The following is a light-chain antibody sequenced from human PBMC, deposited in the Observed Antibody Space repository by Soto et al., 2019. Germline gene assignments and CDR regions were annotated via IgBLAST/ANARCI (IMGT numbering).Light chain of an antibody. CDR1: SSDVGGYNY. CDR2: EVN. J-gene: IGLJ1*01. V-gene: IGLV2-14*01. CDR3: TSYTSSIXYV. Sequence: QSALTQPASVSGSPGQSITISCTGTSSDVGGYNYVSWYQQHPGKAPKLMIYEVNNRPSGVSNRFSGSKSGNTASLTISGLQAEDEADYYCTSYTSSIXYVXXTGTKLXVL.